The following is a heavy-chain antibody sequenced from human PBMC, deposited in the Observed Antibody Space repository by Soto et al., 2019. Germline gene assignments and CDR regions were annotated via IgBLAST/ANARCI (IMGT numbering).Heavy chain of an antibody. CDR3: ARARPRRNYDLWSGYLYFDY. D-gene: IGHD3-3*01. CDR1: GGSISSGDYY. J-gene: IGHJ4*02. V-gene: IGHV4-30-4*01. Sequence: SETLSLTCTVSGGSISSGDYYWSWIRQPPGKGLEWIGYIYYSGSTYYNPSLKSRVTISVDTSKNQFSLKLSSVTAADTAVYYCARARPRRNYDLWSGYLYFDYWGQGTLVTVSS. CDR2: IYYSGST.